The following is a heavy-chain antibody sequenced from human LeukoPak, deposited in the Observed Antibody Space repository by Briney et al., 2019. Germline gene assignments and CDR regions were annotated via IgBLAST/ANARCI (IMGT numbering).Heavy chain of an antibody. V-gene: IGHV1-69*13. J-gene: IGHJ5*02. CDR3: ATDAYYGDYEGGWFDP. Sequence: ASVKVSCKASGGTFSSYAISWVRQAPGQGLEWMGGIIPIFGTANYAQKFQGRVTITADESTSTAYMELSSLRSEDTAVNYCATDAYYGDYEGGWFDPWGQGTLVTVSS. CDR2: IIPIFGTA. CDR1: GGTFSSYA. D-gene: IGHD4-17*01.